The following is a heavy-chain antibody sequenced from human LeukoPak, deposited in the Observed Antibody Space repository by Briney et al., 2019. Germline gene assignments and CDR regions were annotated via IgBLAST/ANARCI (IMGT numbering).Heavy chain of an antibody. CDR1: GGSISSSSYY. CDR3: ARQVVYGDLSDY. CDR2: IYYSGST. D-gene: IGHD4-17*01. J-gene: IGHJ4*02. V-gene: IGHV4-39*01. Sequence: PSETLSLTCTVSGGSISSSSYYWGWIRQPPGKGLEWIGSIYYSGSTYYNPSLKSRVTTSVDTSKNQFSLKLSSVTAADTAVYYCARQVVYGDLSDYWGQGTLVTVSS.